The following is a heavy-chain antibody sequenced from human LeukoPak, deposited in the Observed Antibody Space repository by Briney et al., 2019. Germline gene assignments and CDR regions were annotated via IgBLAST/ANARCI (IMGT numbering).Heavy chain of an antibody. J-gene: IGHJ4*02. Sequence: PSETLSLTCTVSGGSISSSSYYWGWIRQPPGKGLEWIGSIYYSGSTYYNPSLKSRVTISVDTSKNQFSLKLSSVTAADTAVYYCARLDNDSSGWYFDYWGQGTLVTVSS. D-gene: IGHD6-19*01. CDR2: IYYSGST. CDR1: GGSISSSSYY. CDR3: ARLDNDSSGWYFDY. V-gene: IGHV4-39*01.